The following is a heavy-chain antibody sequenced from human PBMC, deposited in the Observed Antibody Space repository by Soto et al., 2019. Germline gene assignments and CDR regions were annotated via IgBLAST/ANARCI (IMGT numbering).Heavy chain of an antibody. D-gene: IGHD5-12*01. CDR3: ARASLIVARYNWFDP. J-gene: IGHJ5*02. Sequence: SVKVSCKASGGTFSIYAISWVRQAPVQGLEWMGGIIPIFGTANYAQKFQGRVTITADKSTSTAYMELSSLRSEDTAVYYCARASLIVARYNWFDPWGQGTLVTVSS. CDR2: IIPIFGTA. CDR1: GGTFSIYA. V-gene: IGHV1-69*06.